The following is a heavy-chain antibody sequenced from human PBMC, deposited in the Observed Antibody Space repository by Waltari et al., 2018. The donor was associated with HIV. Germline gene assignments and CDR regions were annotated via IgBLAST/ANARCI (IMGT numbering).Heavy chain of an antibody. CDR1: GFTFSGSV. CDR2: ISDDGKSK. J-gene: IGHJ4*02. Sequence: QVQLVESGGGVVQPGGSLRLSCAASGFTFSGSVRHWVRQNPGKGLEWVALISDDGKSKLYADSVKGRFTISRDKSKNTLLLQMNSLRPEDTAVYYCAKPYGLVWFGEFPHWGQGTLVTVSS. V-gene: IGHV3-30*01. D-gene: IGHD3-10*01. CDR3: AKPYGLVWFGEFPH.